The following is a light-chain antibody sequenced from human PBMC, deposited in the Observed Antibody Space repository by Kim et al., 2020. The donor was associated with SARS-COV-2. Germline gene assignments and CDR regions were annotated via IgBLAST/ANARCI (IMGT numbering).Light chain of an antibody. J-gene: IGKJ2*01. CDR1: QSVSSS. CDR3: QQYNDWPPLYT. V-gene: IGKV3-15*01. CDR2: AAA. Sequence: PGERATLTCRASQSVSSSLAWYQQKPGQAPRPLIYAAATRATGIPARFSGLGSGTEFTLTISSMQSEDFAVYYCQQYNDWPPLYTFGQGTKVDIK.